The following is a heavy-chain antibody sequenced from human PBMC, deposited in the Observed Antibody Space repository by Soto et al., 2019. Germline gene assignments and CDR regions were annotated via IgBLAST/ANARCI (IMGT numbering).Heavy chain of an antibody. CDR2: IDWDDGK. CDR1: GFSLTTSGMG. Sequence: SGHTRVNHTQTLALTCTVSGFSLTTSGMGVSWIRQPPGKALEWLALIDWDDGKYYHTSLQSRLTISKDPSKNQVVLTMTNMDRVDAATSYCSQIVGVDEAYDMWGQGTLVTVSS. J-gene: IGHJ3*02. V-gene: IGHV2-70*01. CDR3: SQIVGVDEAYDM. D-gene: IGHD2-21*01.